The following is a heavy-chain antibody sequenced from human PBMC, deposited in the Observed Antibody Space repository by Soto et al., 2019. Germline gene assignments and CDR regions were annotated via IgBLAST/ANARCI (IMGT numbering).Heavy chain of an antibody. CDR1: GGSIGSYF. V-gene: IGHV4-59*01. D-gene: IGHD3-10*01. Sequence: SGNLSITCALSGGSIGSYFWSWIRQSPGKGLEWIGYVFYSGSTNYSPSLKSRVTMSIDTSKNQFSLKLVSVTAADTAVYYCARVHGSGSRLPSFFDYWGQGTLVTVSS. CDR2: VFYSGST. J-gene: IGHJ4*02. CDR3: ARVHGSGSRLPSFFDY.